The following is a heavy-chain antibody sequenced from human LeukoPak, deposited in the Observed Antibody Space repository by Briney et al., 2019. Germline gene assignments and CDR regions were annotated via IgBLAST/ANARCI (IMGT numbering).Heavy chain of an antibody. Sequence: SETLSLTCAVYGGSFSGYYWSWIRQPPGKGLEWIGEINHSGSTNYNPSLKSRVTISVDTSKIQFSLKLSSVTAADTAVYYCARPSSAVPAATHIHYGMDVWGQGTTVTVSS. D-gene: IGHD2-2*01. V-gene: IGHV4-34*01. J-gene: IGHJ6*02. CDR2: INHSGST. CDR3: ARPSSAVPAATHIHYGMDV. CDR1: GGSFSGYY.